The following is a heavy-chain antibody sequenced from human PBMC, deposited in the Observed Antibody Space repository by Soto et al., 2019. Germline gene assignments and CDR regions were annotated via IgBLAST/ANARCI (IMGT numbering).Heavy chain of an antibody. D-gene: IGHD2-15*01. V-gene: IGHV1-69*13. CDR2: IIPISGTT. Sequence: SVKVSCKASGGTFSTHAIIWVRQAPGHGLEWMGGIIPISGTTYYTQKFQGGVTITADEPTSTAFMELSSLKSDDTAVFYCARGYCSGGNCYSGMDVWGQGTMVTVSS. J-gene: IGHJ6*02. CDR1: GGTFSTHA. CDR3: ARGYCSGGNCYSGMDV.